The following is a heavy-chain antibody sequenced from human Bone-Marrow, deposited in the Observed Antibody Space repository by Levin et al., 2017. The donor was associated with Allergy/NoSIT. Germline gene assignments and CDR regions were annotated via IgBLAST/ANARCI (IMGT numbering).Heavy chain of an antibody. Sequence: GGSLRLSCVASGFTFSGYTLNWVRQAPGKGLEWVASVSSSDSYIYYADSVKGRFTISRYNAKKSLYLQMDSLRAEDSALYYCARDSEGHCSGGSCSRVDHWGLGTLVTVSS. J-gene: IGHJ1*01. D-gene: IGHD2-15*01. CDR1: GFTFSGYT. CDR3: ARDSEGHCSGGSCSRVDH. CDR2: VSSSDSYI. V-gene: IGHV3-21*01.